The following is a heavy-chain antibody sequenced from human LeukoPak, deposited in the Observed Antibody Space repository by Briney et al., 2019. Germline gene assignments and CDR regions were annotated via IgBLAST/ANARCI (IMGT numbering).Heavy chain of an antibody. CDR3: AKDRTYYYDSSGYYSAFDI. V-gene: IGHV3-30*18. CDR1: GFTFSSYG. CDR2: ISYDGSNK. J-gene: IGHJ3*02. D-gene: IGHD3-22*01. Sequence: PGGSLRLSCAASGFTFSSYGMHWVRQAPGKGLEWVAVISYDGSNKYYADSVKGRFTISRDNSKNTVYLQMKSLRAEDTAVYYCAKDRTYYYDSSGYYSAFDIWGQGTMVTVSS.